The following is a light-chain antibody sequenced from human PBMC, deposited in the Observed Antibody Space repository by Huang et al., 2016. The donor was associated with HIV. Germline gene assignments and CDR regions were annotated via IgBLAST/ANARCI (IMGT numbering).Light chain of an antibody. J-gene: IGKJ1*01. V-gene: IGKV1-33*01. CDR3: QHYDSLPPWT. Sequence: DIQMTQSPSSLSASVGDRVTISCQASQDIGKYLNWYQQKPGQAPKLLIFDASSLETGVPSRFSGSGSGTDFTFTINTLQPEDIATYYCQHYDSLPPWTFGQGTRVEI. CDR1: QDIGKY. CDR2: DAS.